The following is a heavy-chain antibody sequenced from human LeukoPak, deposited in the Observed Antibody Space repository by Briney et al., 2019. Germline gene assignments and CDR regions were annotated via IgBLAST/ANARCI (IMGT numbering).Heavy chain of an antibody. CDR2: IYYSGST. CDR1: GGSISSYY. CDR3: ARARTYXXSWYFDY. V-gene: IGHV4-59*08. Sequence: SETLSLTCTVSGGSISSYYWSWIRQPPGKGLEWIGYIYYSGSTNYNPSLKSRVTISVDTSKNQFSLKLSSVTAADTAVYYCARARTYXXSWYFDYWGQGTLVTVSS. J-gene: IGHJ4*02. D-gene: IGHD6-13*01.